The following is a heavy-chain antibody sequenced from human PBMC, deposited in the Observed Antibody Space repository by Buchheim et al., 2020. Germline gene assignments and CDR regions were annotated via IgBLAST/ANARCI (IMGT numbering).Heavy chain of an antibody. CDR2: IHYSGTT. Sequence: QVQLQESGPGLVKPSETLSLTCPVSGDPISHYYCSWIRQPPGKGLEWIAYIHYSGTTKYNPSLKSQVTISLDTSNSQFSLKLNSGTAGDTAVYYCARDYGGDPARGGFHYWGQGTL. J-gene: IGHJ4*02. D-gene: IGHD4-23*01. V-gene: IGHV4-59*01. CDR3: ARDYGGDPARGGFHY. CDR1: GDPISHYY.